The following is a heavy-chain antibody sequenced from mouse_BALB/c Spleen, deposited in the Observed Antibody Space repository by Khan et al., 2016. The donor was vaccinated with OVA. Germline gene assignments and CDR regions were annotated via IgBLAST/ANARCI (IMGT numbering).Heavy chain of an antibody. CDR3: ASVASNWDFSFAY. J-gene: IGHJ3*01. CDR1: GYTFTNYV. V-gene: IGHV1S136*01. Sequence: VQLKQSGPELVKPGASVKMSCKASGYTFTNYVMHWVKQKPGQGLEWIGYINPYNAGTRYNEKFKGKATLTSDKSSSTAYMELSSLTSEDSAVYYCASVASNWDFSFAYWGQGTLVTVSA. D-gene: IGHD4-1*01. CDR2: INPYNAGT.